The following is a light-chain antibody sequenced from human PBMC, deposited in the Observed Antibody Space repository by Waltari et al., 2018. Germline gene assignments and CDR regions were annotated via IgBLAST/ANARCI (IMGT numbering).Light chain of an antibody. CDR3: QSYDSSLGGSRV. V-gene: IGLV1-40*01. CDR2: GNS. CDR1: SSNIGAGYD. Sequence: QSVLTQPPSVSGAPGQRVTISCTGSSSNIGAGYDVHWYQHPPGTSPKLLMYGNSNRPSGVPDRFSGSKSGTSASLSITGLQAEDEADYYCQSYDSSLGGSRVFGGGTKLTVL. J-gene: IGLJ2*01.